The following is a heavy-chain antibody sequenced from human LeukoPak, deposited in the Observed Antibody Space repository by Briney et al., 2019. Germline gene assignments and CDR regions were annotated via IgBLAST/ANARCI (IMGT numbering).Heavy chain of an antibody. D-gene: IGHD3-9*01. Sequence: DSVTGRFTISRDNAKNSLYLQMNSLRDEDTAVYYCASGREKDDYDILTGLSDHWGQGILVTVSS. V-gene: IGHV3-48*02. CDR3: ASGREKDDYDILTGLSDH. J-gene: IGHJ4*02.